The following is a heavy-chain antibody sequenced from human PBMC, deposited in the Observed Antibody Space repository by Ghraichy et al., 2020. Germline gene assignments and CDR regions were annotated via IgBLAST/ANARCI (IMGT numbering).Heavy chain of an antibody. CDR2: INGNGGRT. CDR1: GFNFRNYA. D-gene: IGHD6-19*01. J-gene: IGHJ3*02. CDR3: AKKVRQWLVIDAFDM. V-gene: IGHV3-23*01. Sequence: GGSLRLSCAASGFNFRNYAMSWVRQAPGKGLEWVSDINGNGGRTDYADPVKGRFTMSRDKPKNTLYLQMNSLRAEDTAIYYCAKKVRQWLVIDAFDMWGQGTMVTVSS.